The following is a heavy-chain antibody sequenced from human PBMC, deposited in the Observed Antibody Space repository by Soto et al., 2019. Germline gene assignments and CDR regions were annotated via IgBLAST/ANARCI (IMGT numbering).Heavy chain of an antibody. Sequence: PSETLSLTCTVSGGSISSSSYYWGWIRQPPGKGLEWIGSIYYSGSTYYNPSLKSRVTISVDTSKNQFSLKLSSVTAADTAVYYCARISITMVRGGAGYYYYGMDVWGQGTTVT. V-gene: IGHV4-39*01. CDR2: IYYSGST. J-gene: IGHJ6*02. D-gene: IGHD3-10*01. CDR1: GGSISSSSYY. CDR3: ARISITMVRGGAGYYYYGMDV.